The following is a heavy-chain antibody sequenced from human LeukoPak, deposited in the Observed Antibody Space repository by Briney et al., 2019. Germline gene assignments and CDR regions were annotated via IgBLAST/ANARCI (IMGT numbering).Heavy chain of an antibody. D-gene: IGHD3-10*01. V-gene: IGHV3-11*01. Sequence: GGSLRLSCEVSGFTFSDYYMSWIRQAPGMGLEWLSYISSSGSTIYYADSVRGRFTISRDSANNSLYLQMNGLRAEDTAVYYCARKTYGSEFYVDHWGQGTLVTVSS. CDR3: ARKTYGSEFYVDH. CDR2: ISSSGSTI. CDR1: GFTFSDYY. J-gene: IGHJ5*02.